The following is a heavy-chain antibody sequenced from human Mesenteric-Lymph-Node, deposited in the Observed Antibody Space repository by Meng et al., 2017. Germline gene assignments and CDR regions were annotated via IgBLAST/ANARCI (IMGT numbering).Heavy chain of an antibody. J-gene: IGHJ4*02. Sequence: VQVVEAGGEVKKPGSWVKVSCKASGGTFSSYAIRWVRQAPGEGLGGMGGIIPIFGTANYAQKFQGRVTITADESTSTAYMELSSLRSEDTAVYYCARDGDGSASWDWGQGTLVTVSS. CDR3: ARDGDGSASWD. CDR2: IIPIFGTA. CDR1: GGTFSSYA. D-gene: IGHD3-10*01. V-gene: IGHV1-69*01.